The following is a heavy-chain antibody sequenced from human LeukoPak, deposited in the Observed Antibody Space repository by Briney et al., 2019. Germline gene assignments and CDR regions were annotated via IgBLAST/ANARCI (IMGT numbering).Heavy chain of an antibody. V-gene: IGHV4-34*01. Sequence: PSETLSQTCAVYGGSFSGYYWSWIRQPPGKGLEWIGEINHSGSTNYNPSLKSRVTIPVDTSKNQFSLKLSSVTAADTAVYYCASYDFWSGYHLYYFDYWGQGTLVTVSS. J-gene: IGHJ4*02. CDR1: GGSFSGYY. CDR2: INHSGST. D-gene: IGHD3-3*01. CDR3: ASYDFWSGYHLYYFDY.